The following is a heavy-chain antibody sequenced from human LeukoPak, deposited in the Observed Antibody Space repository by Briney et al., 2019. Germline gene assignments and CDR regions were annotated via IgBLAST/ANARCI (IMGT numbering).Heavy chain of an antibody. CDR1: GFTLSSYW. CDR2: INSDGSST. D-gene: IGHD3-3*01. J-gene: IGHJ6*02. Sequence: PGGSLRLSCAASGFTLSSYWIHWVRQAPGKGLVWVSRINSDGSSTIYAESVRGRFTISRDNSKNTLYLQMNSLRAEDTAVYYCARLRFYGMDVWGQGTTVTVSS. CDR3: ARLRFYGMDV. V-gene: IGHV3-74*01.